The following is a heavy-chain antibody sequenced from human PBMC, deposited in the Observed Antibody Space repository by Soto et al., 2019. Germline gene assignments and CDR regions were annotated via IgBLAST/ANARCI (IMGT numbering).Heavy chain of an antibody. CDR1: GYRFYSSW. J-gene: IGHJ4*02. Sequence: PGESLKISCQGPGYRFYSSWIGWVRQEPGKGLEWLGNVYPSDSDVRYSPAFEGQVTISADNSINTAYLQLLNLTASDTAMYYCARQSGYDLFDYWGQGTLVTVSS. D-gene: IGHD5-12*01. V-gene: IGHV5-51*01. CDR3: ARQSGYDLFDY. CDR2: VYPSDSDV.